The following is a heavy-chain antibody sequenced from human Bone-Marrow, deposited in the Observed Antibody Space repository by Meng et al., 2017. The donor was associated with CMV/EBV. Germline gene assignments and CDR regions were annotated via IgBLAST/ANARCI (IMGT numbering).Heavy chain of an antibody. CDR3: ARPRIAVAGTRSYYYYYGMDV. D-gene: IGHD6-19*01. Sequence: GESLKISCAASGFSFNYYAMHWVRQAPGKGLEWVAVISYDGSNKYYADSVKGRFTISRDNSKNTLYLQMNSLRAEDTAVYYCARPRIAVAGTRSYYYYYGMDVWGQGTTVTVSS. CDR2: ISYDGSNK. J-gene: IGHJ6*02. CDR1: GFSFNYYA. V-gene: IGHV3-30-3*01.